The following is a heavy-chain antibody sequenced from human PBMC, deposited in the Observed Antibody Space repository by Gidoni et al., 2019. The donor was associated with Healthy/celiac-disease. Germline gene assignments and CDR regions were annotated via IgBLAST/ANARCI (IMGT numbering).Heavy chain of an antibody. V-gene: IGHV3-30-3*01. J-gene: IGHJ4*02. CDR3: ARGLPLVTNYFDY. D-gene: IGHD6-13*01. CDR2: ISYDGSNK. CDR1: GFTASSYA. Sequence: QVQLVEAGGGVVQPGRYIRLSREAAGFTASSYALHWVRQAPGKGLEWVAVISYDGSNKYYADSVKCRFTISSDNSKNTLYLQMNRLRAEDTAVYYCARGLPLVTNYFDYWGQGTLVTVSS.